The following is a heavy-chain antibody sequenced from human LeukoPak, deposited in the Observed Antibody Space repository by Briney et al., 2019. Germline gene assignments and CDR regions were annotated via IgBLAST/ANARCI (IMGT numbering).Heavy chain of an antibody. CDR2: FDPEDGET. CDR1: GYTLTELS. J-gene: IGHJ4*02. CDR3: ATVNVVPAALHFDY. V-gene: IGHV1-24*01. D-gene: IGHD2-2*01. Sequence: APVKVSCKVSGYTLTELSMHWVRQAPGKGLEWMGGFDPEDGETIYAQKFQGRVTMTEDTSTDTAYMELSSLRSEDTAVYYCATVNVVPAALHFDYWGQGTLVTVSS.